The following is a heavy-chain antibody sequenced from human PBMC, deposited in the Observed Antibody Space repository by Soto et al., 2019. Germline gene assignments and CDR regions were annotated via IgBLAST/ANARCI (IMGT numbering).Heavy chain of an antibody. Sequence: GRSLGLSCVASGFTFSSYAMNWVRQAPGKGLEWVSSIRPGSDFTYYADSVKGRFTISRDNSKNSLFLQMDGLRAEDTAIYYCAKNQPSWATEAAFDYWGQGTLVTVSS. D-gene: IGHD3-16*01. V-gene: IGHV3-23*01. CDR3: AKNQPSWATEAAFDY. CDR2: IRPGSDFT. CDR1: GFTFSSYA. J-gene: IGHJ4*02.